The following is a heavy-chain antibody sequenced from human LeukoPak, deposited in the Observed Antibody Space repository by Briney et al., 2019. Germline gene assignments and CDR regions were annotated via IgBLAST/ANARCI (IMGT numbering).Heavy chain of an antibody. J-gene: IGHJ4*02. CDR2: ISSSSSYI. D-gene: IGHD1-26*01. CDR3: ARDQGVGAVDY. Sequence: PGGSLRFSCAASGFTFSSYRMNWVRKAPGKGLKWVSSISSSSSYIYYADSVKGRFTISRDNAKNSLYLQMNSLRAEDTAVYYCARDQGVGAVDYWGQGTLVTVSS. V-gene: IGHV3-21*01. CDR1: GFTFSSYR.